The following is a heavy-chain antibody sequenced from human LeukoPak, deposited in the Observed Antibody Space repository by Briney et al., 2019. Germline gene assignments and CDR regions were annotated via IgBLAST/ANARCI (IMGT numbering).Heavy chain of an antibody. CDR1: AFHFGNYW. J-gene: IGHJ5*02. CDR2: INSDGSST. Sequence: GGSLRLPCAASAFHFGNYWMHLVRQAPGKGLVLVSRINSDGSSTTYAGSVKGRFTISRDNAKNTLYLQMNSLRAEDTAVYYCARGGFALNVPVVGLNWFDPWGQGTLVTVSS. CDR3: ARGGFALNVPVVGLNWFDP. V-gene: IGHV3-74*03. D-gene: IGHD2-2*01.